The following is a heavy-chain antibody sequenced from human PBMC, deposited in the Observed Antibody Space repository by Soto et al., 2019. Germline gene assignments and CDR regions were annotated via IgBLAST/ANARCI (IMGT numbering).Heavy chain of an antibody. CDR2: IWYDGSNK. D-gene: IGHD2-2*01. Sequence: QVQLVESGGGVVQPGRSLRLSCAASGFTFSSYGMHWVRQAPGKGLEWVAVIWYDGSNKYYADSVKGRFTISRDNSTNTLYLQMNSLRAEDTAVYYCARDPGSTSFYYYYYMDVWGKGTTVTVSS. CDR1: GFTFSSYG. CDR3: ARDPGSTSFYYYYYMDV. V-gene: IGHV3-33*01. J-gene: IGHJ6*03.